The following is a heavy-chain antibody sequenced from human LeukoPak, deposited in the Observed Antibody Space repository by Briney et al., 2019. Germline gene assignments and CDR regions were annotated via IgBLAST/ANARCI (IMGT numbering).Heavy chain of an antibody. J-gene: IGHJ6*02. CDR2: IYYSGST. CDR3: ARVGRYFDWFDYYGMDV. Sequence: TLSLTCSVSGGSISSGGYYWRWIRQHPGKGLEWIGYIYYSGSTYYNPSLKSRVTISVDTSKNQFSLKLSSVTAADTAVYYCARVGRYFDWFDYYGMDVWGQGTTVTVSS. V-gene: IGHV4-31*03. D-gene: IGHD3-9*01. CDR1: GGSISSGGYY.